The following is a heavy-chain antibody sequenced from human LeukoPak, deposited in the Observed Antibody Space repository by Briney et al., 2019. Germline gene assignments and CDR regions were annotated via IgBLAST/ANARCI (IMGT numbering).Heavy chain of an antibody. Sequence: GGSLRLSCAASGFTFDDYGMSWVRQAPGKGLEWVSGINWNGGSTGYADSVKGRFTISRDNAKNSLYLQMNSLRAEDTALYYCARAGAQQQLLWYFDLWGRGNLVTVSS. CDR3: ARAGAQQQLLWYFDL. V-gene: IGHV3-20*04. J-gene: IGHJ2*01. CDR1: GFTFDDYG. CDR2: INWNGGST. D-gene: IGHD6-13*01.